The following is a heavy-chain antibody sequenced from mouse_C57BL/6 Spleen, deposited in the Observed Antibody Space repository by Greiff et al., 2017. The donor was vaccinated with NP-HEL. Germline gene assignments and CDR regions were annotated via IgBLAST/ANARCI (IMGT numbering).Heavy chain of an antibody. D-gene: IGHD2-4*01. J-gene: IGHJ3*01. CDR3: ASYDSWFAY. Sequence: EVQGVESGGDLVKPGGSLKLSCAASGFTFSSYGMSWVRQTPDKRLEWVATISSGGSYTYYPDSVKGRFTISRDNAKNTLYLQMSSLKSEDTAMYYCASYDSWFAYWGQGTLVTVSA. CDR2: ISSGGSYT. CDR1: GFTFSSYG. V-gene: IGHV5-6*01.